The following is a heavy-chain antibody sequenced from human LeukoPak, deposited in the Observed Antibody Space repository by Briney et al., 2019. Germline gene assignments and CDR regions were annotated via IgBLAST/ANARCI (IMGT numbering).Heavy chain of an antibody. CDR2: ISSSSSIM. CDR3: VRESRFHFDY. V-gene: IGHV3-48*02. D-gene: IGHD3-10*01. J-gene: IGHJ4*02. Sequence: PGGSLRLSCAASAFTFSGYSMTWVRQAPGKGLEWVSYISSSSSIMSYADSVKGRFNISRDNAKNSLYLQMNSLRDEDTAVYYCVRESRFHFDYWGQGTLVTVSS. CDR1: AFTFSGYS.